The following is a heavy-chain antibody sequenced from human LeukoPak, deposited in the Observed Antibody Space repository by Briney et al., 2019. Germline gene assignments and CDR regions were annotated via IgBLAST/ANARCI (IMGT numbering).Heavy chain of an antibody. CDR3: AGGLLGCRGGSCYPTDY. CDR1: GFTFSSYG. Sequence: GGSLRLSCAASGFTFSSYGTHWVRQAPGKGLEWVAVISDDGNNKYYVDSVKGRFTISRDNPKNTLYLQMDSLRAEDTAVYYCAGGLLGCRGGSCYPTDYWGQGTLVTVSS. J-gene: IGHJ4*02. D-gene: IGHD2-15*01. V-gene: IGHV3-30*03. CDR2: ISDDGNNK.